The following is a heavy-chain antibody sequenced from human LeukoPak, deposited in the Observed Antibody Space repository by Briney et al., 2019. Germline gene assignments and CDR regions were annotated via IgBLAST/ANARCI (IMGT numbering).Heavy chain of an antibody. CDR3: ARSNKGPDGMDV. D-gene: IGHD1/OR15-1a*01. CDR1: GYTFTSYA. V-gene: IGHV1-69*04. J-gene: IGHJ6*02. Sequence: GASVKVSCKASGYTFTSYAISWVRQAPGQGLEWMGRIIPILGIANYAQKFQGRVTITADKSTSTAYMELSSLRSEDTAVYYCARSNKGPDGMDVWGQGTTVTVSS. CDR2: IIPILGIA.